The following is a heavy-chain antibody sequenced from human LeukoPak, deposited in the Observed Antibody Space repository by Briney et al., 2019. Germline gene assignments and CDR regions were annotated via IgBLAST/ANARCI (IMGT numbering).Heavy chain of an antibody. J-gene: IGHJ4*02. CDR3: AAGGIVGATINFDY. CDR1: GFTFTSSA. V-gene: IGHV1-58*01. Sequence: ASVKVSCKASGFTFTSSAVQWVRQARGQRLEWIGWIVVGSGNTNYAQKFQERVTITRDMSTSTAYMELSSLRSEDTVVYYCAAGGIVGATINFDYWGQGTLVTVSS. D-gene: IGHD1-26*01. CDR2: IVVGSGNT.